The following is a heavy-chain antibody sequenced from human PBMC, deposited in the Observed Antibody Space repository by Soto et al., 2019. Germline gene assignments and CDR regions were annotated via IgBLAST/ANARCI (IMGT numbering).Heavy chain of an antibody. Sequence: PGGSLRLSCAGSGFTFSSYGMHWVRQAPGKGLEWVAVIWYDGSNKYYADSVKGRFTISRDNSKNTLYLQMNSLRAEDTAVYYCARDPTITGTTCFDYWGQGTLVTVSS. CDR1: GFTFSSYG. CDR2: IWYDGSNK. V-gene: IGHV3-33*01. J-gene: IGHJ4*02. CDR3: ARDPTITGTTCFDY. D-gene: IGHD1-20*01.